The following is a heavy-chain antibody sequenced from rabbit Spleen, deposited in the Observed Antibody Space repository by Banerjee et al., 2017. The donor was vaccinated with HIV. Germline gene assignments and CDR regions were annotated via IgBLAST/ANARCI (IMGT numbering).Heavy chain of an antibody. D-gene: IGHD2-1*01. Sequence: QSLEESGGDLVKPGASLTLTCTASGFSFSSGYYMCWVRQAPGKGLEWIACIYAGSNDNTYYASWAKGRFTVSKASSTTVTLKMTSLTAADTATYFCARGSATMTMVITGFYFNLWGPGTLVTVS. CDR2: IYAGSNDNT. J-gene: IGHJ4*01. CDR1: GFSFSSGYY. V-gene: IGHV1S40*01. CDR3: ARGSATMTMVITGFYFNL.